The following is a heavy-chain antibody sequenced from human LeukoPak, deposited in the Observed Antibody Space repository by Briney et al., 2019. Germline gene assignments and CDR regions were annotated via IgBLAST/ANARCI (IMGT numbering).Heavy chain of an antibody. Sequence: ASVKVSCKAAGYPFTGYYMHWVRQAAGQGLEWMGWINPNIGGTNYAQKVQGRFTMTRDTAISTACMELSRLRSDATAVYYSASADNSMTHLDYWGQGTLVTASS. CDR3: ASADNSMTHLDY. D-gene: IGHD2/OR15-2a*01. V-gene: IGHV1-2*02. J-gene: IGHJ4*02. CDR1: GYPFTGYY. CDR2: INPNIGGT.